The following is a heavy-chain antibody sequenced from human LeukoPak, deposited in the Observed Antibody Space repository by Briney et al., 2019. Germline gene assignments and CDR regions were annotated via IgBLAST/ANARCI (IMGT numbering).Heavy chain of an antibody. D-gene: IGHD2-21*02. Sequence: KTGGSLRLSCAASGFTFSTYGMHWVRQAPGKGLEWVAYVHYDGSKIYYTDSVKGRFTISRDNSKHTAYLQMSSLTTDDTGVYYCARDITLNCGADCLLPAYFDYWGQGVLVTVSS. CDR3: ARDITLNCGADCLLPAYFDY. CDR1: GFTFSTYG. J-gene: IGHJ4*02. CDR2: VHYDGSKI. V-gene: IGHV3-30*02.